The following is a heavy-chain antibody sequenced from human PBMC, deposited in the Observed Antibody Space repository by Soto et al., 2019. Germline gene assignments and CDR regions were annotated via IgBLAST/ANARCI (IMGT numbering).Heavy chain of an antibody. D-gene: IGHD6-19*01. Sequence: EVRLLDSGGGLAQPGGSLRLSCAASGFTFSSSAMNWVRQAPGKGLEWVSSIRVGGGDTFYADSVRGRFTVSRDISRNTLYLQRNSLRAEDTAIYYCAKCSVGTVRSSGCCNWFDPWGQGTLVTVSS. CDR3: AKCSVGTVRSSGCCNWFDP. J-gene: IGHJ5*02. CDR1: GFTFSSSA. CDR2: IRVGGGDT. V-gene: IGHV3-23*01.